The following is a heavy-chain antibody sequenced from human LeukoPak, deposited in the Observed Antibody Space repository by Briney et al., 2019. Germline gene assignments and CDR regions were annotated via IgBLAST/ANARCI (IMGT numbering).Heavy chain of an antibody. CDR1: GGSFSGYY. V-gene: IGHV4-34*01. J-gene: IGHJ5*02. CDR3: ARDISSGWYWFDP. Sequence: SETLSLTCAVYGGSFSGYYWSWIRQPPGKGLEWIGEINHSGSTNYNPSLKSRVIISVDTSKNQFSLKLSSVTAADTAVYYCARDISSGWYWFDPWGQGTLVTVSS. D-gene: IGHD6-19*01. CDR2: INHSGST.